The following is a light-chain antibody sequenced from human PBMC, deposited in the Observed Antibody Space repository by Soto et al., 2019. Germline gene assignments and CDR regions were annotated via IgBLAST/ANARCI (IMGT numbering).Light chain of an antibody. CDR2: AAS. CDR3: QQYGSSEII. Sequence: ETVLTQSSATVSLSPGDRATLPCRASQSVSSNKLAWYQQKPGQAPRLLIYAASSRATGIPDRFSGSVSGTDFTLTITRLEPEDFAVFYCQQYGSSEIIFGQGTRLEIK. J-gene: IGKJ5*01. CDR1: QSVSSNK. V-gene: IGKV3-20*01.